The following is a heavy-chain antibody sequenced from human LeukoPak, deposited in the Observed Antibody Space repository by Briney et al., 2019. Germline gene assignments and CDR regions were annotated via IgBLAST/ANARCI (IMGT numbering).Heavy chain of an antibody. CDR3: ARGCSAIRCPADY. CDR2: ISPDGNIT. V-gene: IGHV3-74*01. Sequence: PGGSLRLSCAASGFTLSNYWLHWVRQAPGEGLVWVSQISPDGNITPYADSVKGRFTISRDNSKNTLYLQMNALKAEDTAVYFCARGCSAIRCPADYWGQGSLVTASS. CDR1: GFTLSNYW. J-gene: IGHJ4*02. D-gene: IGHD2-15*01.